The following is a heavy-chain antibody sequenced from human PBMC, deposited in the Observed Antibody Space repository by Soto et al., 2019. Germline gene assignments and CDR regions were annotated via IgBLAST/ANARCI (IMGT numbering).Heavy chain of an antibody. D-gene: IGHD3-3*02. V-gene: IGHV4-39*01. CDR1: GSSINSSGYY. CDR2: MFYGVGT. Sequence: SETLSLTCTVSGSSINSSGYYWGWIRRPPGKGLEWIGSMFYGVGTYYNPSLKSRVTVSVDTSKNQFSLNLRSVTAADTAVYYCARLPSRHLVDYWGQGTLVTISS. CDR3: ARLPSRHLVDY. J-gene: IGHJ4*02.